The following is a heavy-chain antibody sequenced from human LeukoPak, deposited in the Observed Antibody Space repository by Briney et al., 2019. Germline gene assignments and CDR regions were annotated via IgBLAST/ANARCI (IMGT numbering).Heavy chain of an antibody. Sequence: SATLSLTCTVSDGSISSYYWSWIRQPPGKGLEWIGYIYYSGSTNYNPSLKSRVTISVDTSTNQFSLKLISVTAADTAVYYCAGSRLRDDYDYWGQGTLVTVSS. J-gene: IGHJ4*02. CDR3: AGSRLRDDYDY. CDR1: DGSISSYY. CDR2: IYYSGST. D-gene: IGHD3-16*01. V-gene: IGHV4-59*01.